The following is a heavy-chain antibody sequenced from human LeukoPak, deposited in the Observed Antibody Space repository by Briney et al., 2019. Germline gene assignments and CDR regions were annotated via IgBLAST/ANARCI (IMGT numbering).Heavy chain of an antibody. CDR2: INHSGST. V-gene: IGHV4-34*01. CDR1: GGSFNGYY. Sequence: NPSETLSLTCAVYGGSFNGYYRSGIRQAPGKGLEWSGEINHSGSTNYNPSLKSRVTISVDTSKNQFSLKLSSVTAADTAVYYCASRLKHYYYYYMDVWGKGTTVTVSS. CDR3: ASRLKHYYYYYMDV. D-gene: IGHD2-8*01. J-gene: IGHJ6*03.